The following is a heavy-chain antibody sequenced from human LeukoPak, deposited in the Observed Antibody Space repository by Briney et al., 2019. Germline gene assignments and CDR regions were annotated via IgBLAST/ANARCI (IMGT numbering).Heavy chain of an antibody. V-gene: IGHV1-2*04. Sequence: ASVKVSCKASGYTFTGYYMHWVRQAPGQGLEWLGWINPNSGYTNYAQKFQDWVTMTRDTSISTAYMELSRLRSDDTAVYYCATGRDYFGSGNNDAFDIWGQGTMVTVS. CDR3: ATGRDYFGSGNNDAFDI. CDR2: INPNSGYT. D-gene: IGHD3-10*01. CDR1: GYTFTGYY. J-gene: IGHJ3*02.